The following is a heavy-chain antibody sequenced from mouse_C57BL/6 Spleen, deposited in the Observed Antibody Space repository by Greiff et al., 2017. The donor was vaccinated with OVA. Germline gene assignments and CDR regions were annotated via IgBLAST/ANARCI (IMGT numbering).Heavy chain of an antibody. J-gene: IGHJ4*01. V-gene: IGHV1-69*01. CDR3: ARWELYAMDY. D-gene: IGHD4-1*01. CDR1: GYTFTSYW. CDR2: IDPSDSYT. Sequence: QVQLQQPGAALVMPGASVKLSCKASGYTFTSYWMHWVKQRPGQGLEWIGEIDPSDSYTNYNQKFKGKSTLTVDNSSSTAYMQLSSLTSEDSAVYYCARWELYAMDYWGQGTSVTVSS.